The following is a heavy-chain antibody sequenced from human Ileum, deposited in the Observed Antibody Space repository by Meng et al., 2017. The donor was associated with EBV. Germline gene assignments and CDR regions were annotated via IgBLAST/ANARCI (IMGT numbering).Heavy chain of an antibody. J-gene: IGHJ4*02. Sequence: GELQASGPGLLKPSGAFSLTFAVSGGSISVSNWWSWARQAPGKGLELIGKIHHSESTNYNPSLKSRVTISVDKSKNQFSLKLSSVTAADTAVYYCARESYSDSSGYYSLDSWGQGSLVTVSS. CDR3: ARESYSDSSGYYSLDS. CDR2: IHHSEST. V-gene: IGHV4-4*02. CDR1: GGSISVSNW. D-gene: IGHD3-22*01.